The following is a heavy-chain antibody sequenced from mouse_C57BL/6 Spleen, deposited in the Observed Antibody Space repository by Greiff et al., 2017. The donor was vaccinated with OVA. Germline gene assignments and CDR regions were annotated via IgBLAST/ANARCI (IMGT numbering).Heavy chain of an antibody. CDR2: IRNKANNHAT. CDR1: GFTFSDAW. Sequence: EVKVEESGGGLVQPGGSMKLSCAASGFTFSDAWMDWVRQSPEKGLEWVAEIRNKANNHATYYAESVKGRFTISRDDSKSSVYLQMNSLRAEDAGIYYCTRPTGYYFDYWGQGTTLTVSS. J-gene: IGHJ2*01. V-gene: IGHV6-6*01. D-gene: IGHD4-1*01. CDR3: TRPTGYYFDY.